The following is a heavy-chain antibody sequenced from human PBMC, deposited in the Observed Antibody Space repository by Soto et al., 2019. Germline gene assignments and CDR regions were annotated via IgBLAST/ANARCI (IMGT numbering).Heavy chain of an antibody. J-gene: IGHJ1*01. Sequence: ASVKVSCKASGYTFTGYYMHWVRQAPGQGLEWMGWINPNSGGTNYAQKFQGWVTMTRDTSISTAYMELSRLRSDDTAVYYCARAEYDSSGYYIAEYFQHWGQGTLVTVSS. CDR3: ARAEYDSSGYYIAEYFQH. V-gene: IGHV1-2*04. CDR1: GYTFTGYY. CDR2: INPNSGGT. D-gene: IGHD3-22*01.